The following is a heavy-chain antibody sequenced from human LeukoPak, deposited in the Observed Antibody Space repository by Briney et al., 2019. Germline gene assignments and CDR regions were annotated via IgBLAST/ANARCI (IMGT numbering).Heavy chain of an antibody. CDR1: GFNFGSYW. CDR2: IKQDGSEK. V-gene: IGHV3-7*01. J-gene: IGHJ4*02. D-gene: IGHD6-13*01. CDR3: ARKLAAAGSFDY. Sequence: GGSLRLSCAASGFNFGSYWMSWVRQAPGKGLEWVANIKQDGSEKYYVDSVKGRFTISRGNAKNSLYLQMNSLRAEDTAVYYCARKLAAAGSFDYWGQGTLVTVSS.